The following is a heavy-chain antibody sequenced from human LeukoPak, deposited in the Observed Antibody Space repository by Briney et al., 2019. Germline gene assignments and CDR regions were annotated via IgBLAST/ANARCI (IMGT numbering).Heavy chain of an antibody. Sequence: GASVKVSCKASGGTFSSYAISWVRQAPGQGLKWMGGIIPIFGTANYAQKFQGRVTITADKSTSTAYMELSSLRSEDTAVYYCAGDVLRYFDSPFDPWGQGTLVTVSS. CDR3: AGDVLRYFDSPFDP. D-gene: IGHD3-9*01. CDR2: IIPIFGTA. V-gene: IGHV1-69*06. J-gene: IGHJ5*02. CDR1: GGTFSSYA.